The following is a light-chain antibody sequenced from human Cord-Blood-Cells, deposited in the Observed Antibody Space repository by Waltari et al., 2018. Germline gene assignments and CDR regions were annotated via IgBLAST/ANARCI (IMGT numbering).Light chain of an antibody. Sequence: DIQMTQSPSSLSASVGDRFTITCRASQSISSYLNWYQQKPGKAPKLLIYAASSLQSGVPSRFSGSGSGTDFTLTISSLQPEDFATYYCHQSYSTTFTFGPGTKVDIK. CDR2: AAS. J-gene: IGKJ3*01. V-gene: IGKV1-39*01. CDR1: QSISSY. CDR3: HQSYSTTFT.